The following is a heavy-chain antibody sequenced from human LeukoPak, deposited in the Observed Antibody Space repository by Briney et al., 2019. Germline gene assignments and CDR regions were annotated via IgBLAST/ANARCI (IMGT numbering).Heavy chain of an antibody. V-gene: IGHV1-18*01. CDR2: ISAYNGNT. CDR3: ARVLDYGGNSGAFDI. CDR1: GYTFTSYG. D-gene: IGHD4-23*01. Sequence: ASVKVSCKASGYTFTSYGISWVRQAPGQGLEWMGWISAYNGNTNYAHKLQGRVTMTTDTSTSTAYMELRSLRSDDTAVYYCARVLDYGGNSGAFDIWGQGTMVTVSS. J-gene: IGHJ3*02.